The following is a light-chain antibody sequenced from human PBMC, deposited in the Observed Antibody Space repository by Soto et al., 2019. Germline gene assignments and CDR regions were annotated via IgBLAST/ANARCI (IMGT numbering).Light chain of an antibody. Sequence: QAVATQEPSFSVSPGGTVTLTCDLSSGSVSTNYYPSLYQQTPGQAPRTLIYRTNTRSSGVPARFSGSILGNKAALSFTGAKADDESDYYRVLYMGSIPVFGGGTKLTVL. CDR1: SGSVSTNYY. CDR2: RTN. J-gene: IGLJ2*01. V-gene: IGLV8-61*01. CDR3: VLYMGSIPV.